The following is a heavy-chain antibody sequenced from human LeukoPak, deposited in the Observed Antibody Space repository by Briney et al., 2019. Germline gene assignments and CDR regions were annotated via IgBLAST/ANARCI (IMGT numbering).Heavy chain of an antibody. V-gene: IGHV1-69*06. CDR3: ARASSFVSRLFDP. CDR2: IIPIFGTA. J-gene: IGHJ5*02. Sequence: ASVTVSFTAAGGTFTIYAISWVRQAPGQGLEWMGGIIPIFGTANYAQKFQGRVTITADKSTSTAYMELSSLRSEDTAVYYCARASSFVSRLFDPWGQGTLVTVSS. CDR1: GGTFTIYA. D-gene: IGHD2-2*01.